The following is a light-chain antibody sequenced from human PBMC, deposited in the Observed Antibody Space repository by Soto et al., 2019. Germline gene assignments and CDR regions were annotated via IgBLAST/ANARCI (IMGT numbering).Light chain of an antibody. V-gene: IGKV3-15*01. Sequence: EIVMTQSPATLSVSPGERATLSCRASQSVSSNVAWNQQKPGQAPRLLIYGASTRATGVPARFSGSGSGTEFTLTISSLQSEDFAVYYCQQYNNWPRTFGQGTKVDIK. CDR2: GAS. J-gene: IGKJ1*01. CDR3: QQYNNWPRT. CDR1: QSVSSN.